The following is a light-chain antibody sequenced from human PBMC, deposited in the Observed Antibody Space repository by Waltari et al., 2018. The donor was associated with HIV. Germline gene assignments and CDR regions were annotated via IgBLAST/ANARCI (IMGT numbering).Light chain of an antibody. J-gene: IGKJ3*01. CDR2: VAS. V-gene: IGKV1-27*01. Sequence: DIPMTQSPSSLSASVGDRVTITCRASQGISNYLAWYQQKPGKVPKLLIYVASTLQSGVPSRFSGSGSGTDFTLTISSLQPEDVATYYCQKYNSAPLITFGPGTKVDIK. CDR1: QGISNY. CDR3: QKYNSAPLIT.